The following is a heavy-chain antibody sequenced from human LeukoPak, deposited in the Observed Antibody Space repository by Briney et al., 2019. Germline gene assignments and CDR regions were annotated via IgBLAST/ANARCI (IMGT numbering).Heavy chain of an antibody. D-gene: IGHD3-3*01. V-gene: IGHV4-31*03. CDR1: GGSISSGGYY. CDR2: IYYSGST. Sequence: PSQTLSLTCTVSGGSISSGGYYWSWIRQHPGKGLEWIGYIYYSGSTYYNPSLKSRVTISVDTSKNQFSLKLSSVTAADTAVYYCARDGTYYDFWSGYYPPYYGMDVWGQGTTVTVSS. CDR3: ARDGTYYDFWSGYYPPYYGMDV. J-gene: IGHJ6*02.